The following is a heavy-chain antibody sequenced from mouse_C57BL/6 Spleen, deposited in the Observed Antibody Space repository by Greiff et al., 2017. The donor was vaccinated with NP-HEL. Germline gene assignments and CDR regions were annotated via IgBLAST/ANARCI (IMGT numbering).Heavy chain of an antibody. Sequence: DVKLVESEGGLVQPGSSMKLSCTASGFTFSDYYMAWVRQVPEKGLEWVANINYDGSSTYYLDSLKSRFIISRDNAKNILYLQMSSLKSEDTATYYCARTSTVDYAMDYWGQRTSVTVSS. J-gene: IGHJ4*01. CDR3: ARTSTVDYAMDY. CDR1: GFTFSDYY. V-gene: IGHV5-16*01. CDR2: INYDGSST. D-gene: IGHD1-1*01.